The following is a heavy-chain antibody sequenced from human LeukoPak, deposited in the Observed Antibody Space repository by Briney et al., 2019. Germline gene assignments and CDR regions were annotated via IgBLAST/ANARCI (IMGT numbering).Heavy chain of an antibody. CDR2: IGGPAET. D-gene: IGHD3-16*01. J-gene: IGHJ4*02. Sequence: GGSLRLSCAASGFSFDVRAMTWVRQAPGKGPEWVATIGGPAETFYADSVRGRFTISRDNSRYTLYLQMNRLRAEDSALYYCAKDWTSHNGVYDCLDFWGQGTQVTVSS. CDR3: AKDWTSHNGVYDCLDF. CDR1: GFSFDVRA. V-gene: IGHV3-23*01.